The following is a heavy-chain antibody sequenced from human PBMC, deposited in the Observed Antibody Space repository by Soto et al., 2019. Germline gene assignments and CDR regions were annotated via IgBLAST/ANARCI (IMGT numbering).Heavy chain of an antibody. Sequence: ASVKVSCKASGYTFTSYYMHWVRQAPGQGLEWMGIINPSGGSTSYAQKFQGRVTMTRDTSTSTVYMELSSLRSEDTAVYYCARAPGTVVTPSWFDPWGQGTLVTV. V-gene: IGHV1-46*01. CDR3: ARAPGTVVTPSWFDP. CDR1: GYTFTSYY. D-gene: IGHD2-15*01. J-gene: IGHJ5*02. CDR2: INPSGGST.